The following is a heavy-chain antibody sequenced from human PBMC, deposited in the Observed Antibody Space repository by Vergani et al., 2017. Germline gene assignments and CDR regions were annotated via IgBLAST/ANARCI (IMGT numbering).Heavy chain of an antibody. D-gene: IGHD3-16*01. J-gene: IGHJ4*02. CDR3: AKHFRGWGIDY. CDR2: IRFDGSNQ. V-gene: IGHV3-30*02. CDR1: GFTLSNYD. Sequence: QVQLVESGGGVVQRGGSLRLSCATSGFTLSNYDMQWIRQGPGKGLEFVACIRFDGSNQYYADSVKGRFTLSRDYSKNTLYLQMNSLRTDDTATYYCAKHFRGWGIDYWGQRTQVIV.